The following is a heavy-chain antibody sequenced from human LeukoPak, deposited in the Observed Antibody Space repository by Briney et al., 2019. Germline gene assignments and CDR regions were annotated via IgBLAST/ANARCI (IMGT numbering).Heavy chain of an antibody. CDR2: ISYDGDKQ. CDR1: GFTFNTFA. Sequence: PGGSLRLSCAATGFTFNTFAMYWVRQAPGKGLEWLGLISYDGDKQIYPASVKGRFSFSRDNSNNTLYLQMSNLRPEDTALYYCARESHEGATRAYNWFDPWGQGTLVSVSS. V-gene: IGHV3-30-3*01. CDR3: ARESHEGATRAYNWFDP. D-gene: IGHD1-26*01. J-gene: IGHJ5*02.